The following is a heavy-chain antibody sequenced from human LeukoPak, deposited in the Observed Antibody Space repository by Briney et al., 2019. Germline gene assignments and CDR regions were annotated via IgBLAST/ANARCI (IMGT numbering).Heavy chain of an antibody. CDR2: IKQDGSEK. D-gene: IGHD4-23*01. CDR1: GFTYSSYW. Sequence: GGSLRLSSAASGFTYSSYWMSWVRQAPGKVLEWVANIKQDGSEKYYVDSVKGRFTISRDNAKNSLYLQMNSLRAEDTAVYYCARDEDDYGGTRGLDYWGQGTLVTVSS. CDR3: ARDEDDYGGTRGLDY. J-gene: IGHJ4*02. V-gene: IGHV3-7*01.